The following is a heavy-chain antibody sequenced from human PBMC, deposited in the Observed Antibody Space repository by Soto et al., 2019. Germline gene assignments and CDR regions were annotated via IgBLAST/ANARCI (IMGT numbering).Heavy chain of an antibody. Sequence: PSETLSLTCTVSGGSISSSSYYWGWIRQPPGKGLEWIGSIYYSGSTYYNPSLKSRVTISVDTSKNQFSLKLSSVTAADTAVYYCARLPGATTAFDIWGQGTMVTVSS. CDR3: ARLPGATTAFDI. CDR1: GGSISSSSYY. D-gene: IGHD1-26*01. CDR2: IYYSGST. V-gene: IGHV4-39*01. J-gene: IGHJ3*02.